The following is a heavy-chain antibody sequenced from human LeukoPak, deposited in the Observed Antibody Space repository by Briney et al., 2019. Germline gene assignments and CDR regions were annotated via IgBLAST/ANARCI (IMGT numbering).Heavy chain of an antibody. CDR1: SDSMSSGGHY. V-gene: IGHV4-30-2*01. J-gene: IGHJ3*02. D-gene: IGHD1-26*01. Sequence: SETLSLTCTVSSDSMSSGGHYWSWFRQAPGKGLEWIGYIYHSGSTYYNPSFKSRVTLSVDPSKNHFSLRLNSVTAADMATYFCARDRYIVGGRAYDIWGQGTMVIVSS. CDR2: IYHSGST. CDR3: ARDRYIVGGRAYDI.